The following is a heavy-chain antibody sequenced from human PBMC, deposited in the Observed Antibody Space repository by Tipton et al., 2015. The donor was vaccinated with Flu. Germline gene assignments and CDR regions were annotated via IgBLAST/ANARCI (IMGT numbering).Heavy chain of an antibody. V-gene: IGHV4-61*02. CDR1: GGSTSSGSYY. Sequence: TLSLTCTVSGGSTSSGSYYWSWIRQPAGKGLEWIGRIYTTGSTKYNPSLKSRVTISLDTSKNRFSLNLSSVTAADTAGYYCAREGPYSSAWYGLDAFDIWGQGTMVTVSS. D-gene: IGHD6-19*01. J-gene: IGHJ3*02. CDR2: IYTTGST. CDR3: AREGPYSSAWYGLDAFDI.